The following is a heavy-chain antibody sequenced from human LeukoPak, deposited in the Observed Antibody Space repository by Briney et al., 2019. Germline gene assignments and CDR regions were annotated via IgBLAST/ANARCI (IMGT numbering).Heavy chain of an antibody. Sequence: RGASVKVSCKASGYTFTGYYMHWVRQAPGQGLEWMGWVNPSSGGTNYAQKFQGRVTMTRDTSISTAYMELSRLRSDDTAVYYCARGLAAAGTKSAFDYWGQGTLVTVSS. V-gene: IGHV1-2*02. J-gene: IGHJ4*02. D-gene: IGHD6-13*01. CDR1: GYTFTGYY. CDR2: VNPSSGGT. CDR3: ARGLAAAGTKSAFDY.